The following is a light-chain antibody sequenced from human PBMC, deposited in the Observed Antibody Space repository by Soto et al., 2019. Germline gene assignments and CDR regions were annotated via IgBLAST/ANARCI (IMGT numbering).Light chain of an antibody. CDR1: ESVAGSY. Sequence: MVLTKSPGTLSVSLGERVTLSCRASESVAGSYLAWYQQKPGQAPRLLIYDTSSTATGIPERFSGSGSGTDFDLTRSGLEPEDVTLYYCQQYGSSRTVGRGNKVEIK. J-gene: IGKJ4*02. V-gene: IGKV3-20*01. CDR2: DTS. CDR3: QQYGSSRT.